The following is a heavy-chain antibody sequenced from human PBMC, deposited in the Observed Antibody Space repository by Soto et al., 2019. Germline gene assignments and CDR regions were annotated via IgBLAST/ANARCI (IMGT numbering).Heavy chain of an antibody. J-gene: IGHJ6*03. V-gene: IGHV4-59*08. CDR3: ARGFIGYCTGGSCYRPNYYYYMDV. CDR1: GSSISSYY. CDR2: IYYSGST. Sequence: QVQPQESGPGLVKPSETLSLTCTVSGSSISSYYWSWIRQPPGKGLEWIGYIYYSGSTNYNPSLKSRVTISVVTSKNQFFLKLSSVTVADTAVYYCARGFIGYCTGGSCYRPNYYYYMDVGGKGTTVTDSS. D-gene: IGHD2-15*01.